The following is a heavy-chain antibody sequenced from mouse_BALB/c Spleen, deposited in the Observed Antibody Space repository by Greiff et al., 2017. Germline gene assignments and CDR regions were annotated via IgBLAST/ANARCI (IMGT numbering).Heavy chain of an antibody. V-gene: IGHV1S56*01. CDR3: ARERGNYDWFAY. CDR1: GYTFTSYY. CDR2: IYPGNVNT. Sequence: VQLQESGPELVKPGALVKISCKASGYTFTSYYIHWVKQRPGQGLEWIGWIYPGNVNTKYNEKFKGKATLTADKSSSTAYMQLSSLTSEDSAVYFCARERGNYDWFAYWGQGTLVTVSA. D-gene: IGHD2-1*01. J-gene: IGHJ3*01.